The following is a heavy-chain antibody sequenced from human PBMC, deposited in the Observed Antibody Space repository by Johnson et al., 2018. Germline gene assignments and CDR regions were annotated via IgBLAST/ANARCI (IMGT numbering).Heavy chain of an antibody. D-gene: IGHD6-13*01. J-gene: IGHJ3*02. CDR1: GFTFSSYG. CDR2: ISYDGSNK. Sequence: QVQLVESGGGVVQPGRSLRLSCAASGFTFSSYGMHWVRQAQGKGLEWVAVISYDGSNKYYADSVKGRFTISRDNSKNTLYLQMNSLRAGDTAVYYCAKGGVGAAADAFDIWGQGTMVTVSS. CDR3: AKGGVGAAADAFDI. V-gene: IGHV3-30*18.